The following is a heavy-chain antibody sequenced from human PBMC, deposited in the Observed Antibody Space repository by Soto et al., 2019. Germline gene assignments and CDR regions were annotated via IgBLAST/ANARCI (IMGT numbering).Heavy chain of an antibody. D-gene: IGHD2-2*01. CDR3: AREDCSSTSCRMDF. J-gene: IGHJ6*02. CDR2: INPNSGGT. CDR1: GYTFTGYY. Sequence: GASVKVSCKASGYTFTGYYMHWVRQAPGQGREWMGWINPNSGGTNYAQKFQGRVTMTRDTSISTAYMELSRLRSDDTAVYYCAREDCSSTSCRMDFWGQGTTVTVSS. V-gene: IGHV1-2*02.